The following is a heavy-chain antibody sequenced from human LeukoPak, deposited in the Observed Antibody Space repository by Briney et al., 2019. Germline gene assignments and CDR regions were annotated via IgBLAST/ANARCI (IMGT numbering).Heavy chain of an antibody. CDR2: VRSSTSTT. D-gene: IGHD6-13*01. CDR1: GFTFSSYS. J-gene: IGHJ4*02. V-gene: IGHV3-48*02. CDR3: ACDRGYSSL. Sequence: GGSLSLSCAASGFTFSSYSMHCVRQATGKGLEWVSYVRSSTSTTYYADSVKGRFTISRDNAKNSLYLQMNSRRDEDTAVYYCACDRGYSSLWGQGILVTVSS.